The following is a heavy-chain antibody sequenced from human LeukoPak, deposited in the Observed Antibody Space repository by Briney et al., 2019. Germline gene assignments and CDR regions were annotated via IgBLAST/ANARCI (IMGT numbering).Heavy chain of an antibody. V-gene: IGHV3-23*01. Sequence: PGGSLRLSCAASGFTFSSYAMSWVRQAPGKGLEWVSAISGSGGSTYSADSVQGRFTISRDNSKNTLYLQMNSLRAEDTAVYYCAKHAPAIFGAHYYYMDVWGKGTTVTVSS. J-gene: IGHJ6*03. CDR2: ISGSGGST. D-gene: IGHD3-3*01. CDR1: GFTFSSYA. CDR3: AKHAPAIFGAHYYYMDV.